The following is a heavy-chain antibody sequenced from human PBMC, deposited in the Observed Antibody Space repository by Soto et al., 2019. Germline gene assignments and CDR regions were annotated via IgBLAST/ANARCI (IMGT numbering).Heavy chain of an antibody. D-gene: IGHD6-13*01. CDR3: ARTKVAAGDYYYYMDV. V-gene: IGHV4-59*08. Sequence: SETLSLTCTVSGATIRNYYWSWIRQPPGKGLEWIGYMYYSGSTNYNPSLKSRVTISVDTSKSQFSLKLSSVTATDTAVYYCARTKVAAGDYYYYMDVWGKGTTVTVSS. J-gene: IGHJ6*03. CDR1: GATIRNYY. CDR2: MYYSGST.